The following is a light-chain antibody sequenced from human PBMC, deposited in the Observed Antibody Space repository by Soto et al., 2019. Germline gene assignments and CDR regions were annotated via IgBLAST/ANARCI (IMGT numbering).Light chain of an antibody. CDR3: QVWDNSRDQVP. CDR2: DDS. Sequence: SYELTQPPSVSVAPGQTARITCGGNNIGSKSVHWNQQKPGQAPVLVVYDDSDRPSGIPERFSGSNSGNTATLTISRVEAGDEADYYCQVWDNSRDQVPFGGGTKLTVL. V-gene: IGLV3-21*02. CDR1: NIGSKS. J-gene: IGLJ2*01.